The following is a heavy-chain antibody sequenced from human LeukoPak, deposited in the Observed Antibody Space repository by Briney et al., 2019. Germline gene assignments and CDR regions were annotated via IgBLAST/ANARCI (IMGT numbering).Heavy chain of an antibody. CDR3: ARGRVTSSWYYFDY. Sequence: AGGSLRLSCAASGFTFSSYWMHWVRQAPGKGLVWVSRINTDGSSPTYVDSVKGRFTISRDNAKNTLYLQINSLRAKDTAVYYCARGRVTSSWYYFDYWGQGALVTVSS. CDR2: INTDGSSP. J-gene: IGHJ4*02. CDR1: GFTFSSYW. D-gene: IGHD6-13*01. V-gene: IGHV3-74*01.